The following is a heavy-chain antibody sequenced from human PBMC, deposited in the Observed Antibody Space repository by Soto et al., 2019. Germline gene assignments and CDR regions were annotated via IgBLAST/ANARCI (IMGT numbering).Heavy chain of an antibody. J-gene: IGHJ6*02. Sequence: ESGGGLVQPGGFLRLSCAASGFTFSSYSMNWVRQAPGKGLEWVSYISSSSSTIYYADSVKGRFTISRDNAKNSLYLQMNSLRDEDTAVYCCARASGYCSGGSCYGHYYGMDVWGQGTTVTVSS. CDR3: ARASGYCSGGSCYGHYYGMDV. CDR1: GFTFSSYS. V-gene: IGHV3-48*02. CDR2: ISSSSSTI. D-gene: IGHD2-15*01.